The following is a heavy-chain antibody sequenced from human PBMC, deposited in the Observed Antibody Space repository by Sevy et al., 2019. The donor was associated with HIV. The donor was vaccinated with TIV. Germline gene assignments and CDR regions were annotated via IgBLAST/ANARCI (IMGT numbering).Heavy chain of an antibody. CDR1: GFTFSSYA. D-gene: IGHD3-10*01. V-gene: IGHV3-23*01. Sequence: GGSLRLSCVVSGFTFSSYAMSWVRQAPGKGLEWVSAISDRDDTTYYADSVKGRFTISRDNSQNTLHLQMKNLRVEDTAVYYCAKADALLWFGELLSYFDYWGQGTLVTVSS. CDR3: AKADALLWFGELLSYFDY. J-gene: IGHJ4*02. CDR2: ISDRDDTT.